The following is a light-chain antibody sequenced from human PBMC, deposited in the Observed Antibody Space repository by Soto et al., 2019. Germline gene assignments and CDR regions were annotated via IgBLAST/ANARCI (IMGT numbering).Light chain of an antibody. CDR3: QSYDSSLSGSNV. V-gene: IGLV1-40*01. CDR1: SSNIGAGYD. CDR2: GNS. Sequence: QSVLTQPPSVSGAPGQRVTISCTGSSSNIGAGYDVHWYQQRPGTAPKLFIYGNSNRPSGVPDRFSGSKSGTSASLAITGLQAEDEADYYCQSYDSSLSGSNVFGTGTKVTVL. J-gene: IGLJ1*01.